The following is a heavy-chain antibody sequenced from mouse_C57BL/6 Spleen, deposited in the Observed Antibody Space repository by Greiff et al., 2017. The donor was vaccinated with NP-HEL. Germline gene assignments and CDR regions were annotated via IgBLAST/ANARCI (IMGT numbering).Heavy chain of an antibody. V-gene: IGHV1-26*01. Sequence: EVQLQQSGPELVKPGASVKISCKASGYTFTDYYMNWVKQSHGKSLEWIGDINPNNGGTSYNQKFKGKATLTVDKSSSTAYMELRSLTSEDSAVYYCARPGLRRTWFAYWGQGTLVTVSA. CDR2: INPNNGGT. CDR3: ARPGLRRTWFAY. D-gene: IGHD2-4*01. J-gene: IGHJ3*01. CDR1: GYTFTDYY.